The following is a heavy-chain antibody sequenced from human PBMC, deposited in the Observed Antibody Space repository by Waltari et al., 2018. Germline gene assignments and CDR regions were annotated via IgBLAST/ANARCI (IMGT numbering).Heavy chain of an antibody. V-gene: IGHV4-59*01. CDR3: ARVTDPAEYSGYDWGAERYFDP. CDR1: GGSISNYY. CDR2: IYYSGST. D-gene: IGHD5-12*01. Sequence: QVQLQESGSGLVKPSETLSLTCTVSGGSISNYYWSWIRQPPGKGLEWIAFIYYSGSTNYSPSLKSRVTISVDKSRNQFSLNLNSVTAADTAVYYCARVTDPAEYSGYDWGAERYFDPWGRGTLVTVSS. J-gene: IGHJ2*01.